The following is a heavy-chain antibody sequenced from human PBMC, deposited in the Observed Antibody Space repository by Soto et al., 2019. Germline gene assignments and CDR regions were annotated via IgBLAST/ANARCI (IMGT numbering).Heavy chain of an antibody. Sequence: PGGSLRLSCAASGFTFSSYGMNWVRQAPGKGLEWVSYISSSSSTIYYADSVKGRFTISRDNAKNSLYLQMNSLRDEDTAVYYCAGYCSSTSCYTFYYGMDVWGQGTTVTVSS. V-gene: IGHV3-48*02. CDR2: ISSSSSTI. J-gene: IGHJ6*02. D-gene: IGHD2-2*02. CDR3: AGYCSSTSCYTFYYGMDV. CDR1: GFTFSSYG.